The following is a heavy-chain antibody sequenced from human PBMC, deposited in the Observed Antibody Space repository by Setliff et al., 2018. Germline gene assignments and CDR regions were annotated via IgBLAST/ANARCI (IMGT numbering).Heavy chain of an antibody. CDR3: ARLSCSSNSCPFDY. Sequence: SETLSLTCTVSGGSSSSHYWSWIRQPPGKGLEWIGYIHYSGTTNYNPSLKSRVTLSLDTAKNQFSLELRAVTAADTAVYYCARLSCSSNSCPFDYWVQGTLVTVSS. J-gene: IGHJ4*02. D-gene: IGHD2-2*01. V-gene: IGHV4-59*11. CDR2: IHYSGTT. CDR1: GGSSSSHY.